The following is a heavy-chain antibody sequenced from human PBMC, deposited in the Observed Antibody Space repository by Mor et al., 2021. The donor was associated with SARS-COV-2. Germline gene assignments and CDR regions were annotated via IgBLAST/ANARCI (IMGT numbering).Heavy chain of an antibody. V-gene: IGHV4-39*07. J-gene: IGHJ5*02. Sequence: VTISVDTSKNQFSLKLSSVTAADTAVYYCARATPGLYDVPHWFDPWGQGTLVTVSS. D-gene: IGHD3-3*01. CDR3: ARATPGLYDVPHWFDP.